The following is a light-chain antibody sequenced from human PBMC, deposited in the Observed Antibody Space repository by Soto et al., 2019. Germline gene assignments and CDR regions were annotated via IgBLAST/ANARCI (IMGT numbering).Light chain of an antibody. CDR1: QSVSSY. Sequence: EIVLTQSPATLSLSPGERATLSCRASQSVSSYLAWYQQKPGQAPRLLIYDASNRATGIPARFSGSGSGTDFTLTISSLEPEDFAVYYCQQRDSWPRTFGPGTKVDIK. CDR3: QQRDSWPRT. V-gene: IGKV3-11*01. J-gene: IGKJ1*01. CDR2: DAS.